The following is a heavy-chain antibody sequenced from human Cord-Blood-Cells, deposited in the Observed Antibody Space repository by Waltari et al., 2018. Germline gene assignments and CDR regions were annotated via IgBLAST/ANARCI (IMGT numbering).Heavy chain of an antibody. V-gene: IGHV1-69*09. CDR1: GGTFSSYA. CDR2: IIPIRCIE. D-gene: IGHD4-17*01. Sequence: QVQLVQSGAEVKKPGSSVKVSCKASGGTFSSYAISWVRQAPGQGHEWMGTIIPIRCIENDAQEFQGRGTITADKSTRTAYMELSSLRSEDTAVYYCARDSPMTTVVTNFDFWGQGTLVTVSS. CDR3: ARDSPMTTVVTNFDF. J-gene: IGHJ4*02.